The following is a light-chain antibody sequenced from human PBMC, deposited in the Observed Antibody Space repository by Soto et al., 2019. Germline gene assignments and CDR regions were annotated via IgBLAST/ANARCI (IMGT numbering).Light chain of an antibody. CDR3: CSYAGSTTFYV. V-gene: IGLV2-23*03. J-gene: IGLJ1*01. Sequence: QSVLTQPASVSGSPGQSITISCTGTSSDVGIFNLVSWYQHHPGKAPKLMIYDGNKRPSGVSNRFSGSKSDNTASLTISGLQAEDEADYYCCSYAGSTTFYVFGTGTKLTVL. CDR2: DGN. CDR1: SSDVGIFNL.